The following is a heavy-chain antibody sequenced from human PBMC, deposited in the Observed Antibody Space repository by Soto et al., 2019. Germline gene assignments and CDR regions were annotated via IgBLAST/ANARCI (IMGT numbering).Heavy chain of an antibody. J-gene: IGHJ5*02. D-gene: IGHD2-2*01. V-gene: IGHV4-59*08. CDR1: GASISSNH. CDR2: MYDSVTT. CDR3: ARLGFYYQSLDP. Sequence: PSETLSLTCSVSGASISSNHWTWIRQPPGKGLEWIGCMYDSVTTRYNPSLESRVTVSLETSKSQFSLTLSSVTASDTAVYYCARLGFYYQSLDPWGHGTLVTVSS.